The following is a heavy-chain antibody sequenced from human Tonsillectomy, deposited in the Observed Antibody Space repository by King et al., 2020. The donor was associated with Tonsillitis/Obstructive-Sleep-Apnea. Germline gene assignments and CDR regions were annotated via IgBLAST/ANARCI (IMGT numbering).Heavy chain of an antibody. V-gene: IGHV3-23*04. CDR1: GLTFSNYA. CDR3: ANRNYYGSGSYFYSFDY. CDR2: ISGNGGST. D-gene: IGHD3-10*01. J-gene: IGHJ4*02. Sequence: VQLVESGGDLVQPGGSLRLSCAASGLTFSNYAMSWVRQAPGKGLEWVSAISGNGGSTYYADSVKGRFTISRENSKNTLYLQMNSLRAEDTAVYYCANRNYYGSGSYFYSFDYWGQGTLVTVSS.